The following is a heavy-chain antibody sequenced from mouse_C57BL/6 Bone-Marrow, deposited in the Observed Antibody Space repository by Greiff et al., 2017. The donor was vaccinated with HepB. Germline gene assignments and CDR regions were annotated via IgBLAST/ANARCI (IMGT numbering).Heavy chain of an antibody. CDR3: AREESSYSYYFDY. V-gene: IGHV1-75*01. J-gene: IGHJ2*01. CDR1: GYTFTDYY. D-gene: IGHD1-1*01. CDR2: IFPGSGST. Sequence: QVQLKQSGPELVKPGASVKISCKASGYTFTDYYIHWVKQRPGQGLEWIGWIFPGSGSTYYNEKFKGKATLTVDKSSSTAYMVLSSLTSEDSAVYVCAREESSYSYYFDYWGQGTTLTVSS.